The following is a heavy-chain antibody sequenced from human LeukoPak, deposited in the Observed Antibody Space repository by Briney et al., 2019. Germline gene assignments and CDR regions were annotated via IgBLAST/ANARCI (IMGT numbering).Heavy chain of an antibody. Sequence: ETLSLTCTVSGGSITSYYWSWIRQPPGKGLEWIGHIYYIGSTNYNPSLESRVTISVDTSRNQFSLRLTSVTAADTAVYYCSRESGPYCPFGHWGQGTLVAV. D-gene: IGHD1-26*01. CDR2: IYYIGST. J-gene: IGHJ5*02. CDR3: SRESGPYCPFGH. CDR1: GGSITSYY. V-gene: IGHV4-59*12.